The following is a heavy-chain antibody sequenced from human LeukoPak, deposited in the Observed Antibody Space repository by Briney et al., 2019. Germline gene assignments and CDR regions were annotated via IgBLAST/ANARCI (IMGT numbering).Heavy chain of an antibody. V-gene: IGHV4-4*07. Sequence: PSETLSLTCSVSGGSITTYYWSWIRQPAGKGLEWIGRNNTSGSTNYNPSLKSRATMSVDTSKNQFSLKLSSVTAADTAVYYCAKHRYSSSTNYYFDSWGQGTLVTASS. CDR3: AKHRYSSSTNYYFDS. J-gene: IGHJ4*02. CDR2: NNTSGST. D-gene: IGHD6-6*01. CDR1: GGSITTYY.